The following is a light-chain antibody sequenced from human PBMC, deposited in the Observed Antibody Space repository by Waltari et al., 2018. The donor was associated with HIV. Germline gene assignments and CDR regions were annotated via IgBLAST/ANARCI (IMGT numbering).Light chain of an antibody. Sequence: QSVLTQTPSVSEAPRQRVTIPCSGSSSTLGNNAVNWYQQLPGKPPKLLIYYDDLLASGVSDRFSGSKSGTSASLAISGLQSEDESDYYCAAWDDSLNGVVFGGGTKLTVL. CDR1: SSTLGNNA. CDR3: AAWDDSLNGVV. V-gene: IGLV1-36*01. J-gene: IGLJ2*01. CDR2: YDD.